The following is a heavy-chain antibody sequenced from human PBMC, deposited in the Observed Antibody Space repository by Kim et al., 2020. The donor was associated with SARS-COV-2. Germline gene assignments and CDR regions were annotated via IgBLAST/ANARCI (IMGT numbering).Heavy chain of an antibody. D-gene: IGHD3-9*01. CDR3: ARHPYDILTGYYFGPGGGMDV. J-gene: IGHJ6*02. V-gene: IGHV4-39*01. Sequence: SETLSLTCTVSGGSISSSSYYWGWIRQPPGKGLEWIGSIYYSGNTYYNPSLKSRVTISLDTSKNQFSLRLSSVTAADTAVYYCARHPYDILTGYYFGPGGGMDVWGQGTTVTVSS. CDR1: GGSISSSSYY. CDR2: IYYSGNT.